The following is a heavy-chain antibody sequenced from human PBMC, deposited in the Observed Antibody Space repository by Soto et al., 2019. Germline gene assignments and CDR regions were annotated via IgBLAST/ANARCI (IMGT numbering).Heavy chain of an antibody. D-gene: IGHD2-2*01. CDR3: ARAYVPAAAILGY. J-gene: IGHJ4*02. V-gene: IGHV3-48*03. CDR2: ISSSGSTI. Sequence: GGSLRLSCAASGFTFSSYEMNWVRQAPGKGLEWVSYISSSGSTIYYADSVKGRFTISRDNAKNSLYLQMSSLRAEDTAVYYCARAYVPAAAILGYWGQGTLVTVSS. CDR1: GFTFSSYE.